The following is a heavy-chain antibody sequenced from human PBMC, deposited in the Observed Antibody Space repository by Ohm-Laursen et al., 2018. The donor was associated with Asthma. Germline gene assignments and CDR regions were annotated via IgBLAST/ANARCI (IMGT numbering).Heavy chain of an antibody. CDR3: ARGQGSGDISGSDPFDL. V-gene: IGHV3-53*01. D-gene: IGHD3-10*01. Sequence: SLRLSCAASGFSVSGHFMNWIRQGPEKGLEWVSDIYPRGAAFYADSVKGRFTISRDDSKNTLNLQMSSLRGDDTAVYYCARGQGSGDISGSDPFDLWGQGTTVIVSS. J-gene: IGHJ3*01. CDR1: GFSVSGHF. CDR2: IYPRGAA.